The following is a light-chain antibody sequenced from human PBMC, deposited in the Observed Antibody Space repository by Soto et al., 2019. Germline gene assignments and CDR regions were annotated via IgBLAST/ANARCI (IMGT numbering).Light chain of an antibody. CDR3: CSYAGSSYV. Sequence: QSVLTQPPSASGSPGQSVTISCTGSRSDVGDYKYVSWYQQYPGKAPKLMIYEVNRRPSGVPDRFSGSKSDNAASLTVSGLQAEDEADYYCCSYAGSSYVFGSGTKVTVL. CDR2: EVN. J-gene: IGLJ1*01. CDR1: RSDVGDYKY. V-gene: IGLV2-8*01.